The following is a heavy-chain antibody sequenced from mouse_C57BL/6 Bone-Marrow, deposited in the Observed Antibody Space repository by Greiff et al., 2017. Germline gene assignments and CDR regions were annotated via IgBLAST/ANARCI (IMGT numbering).Heavy chain of an antibody. CDR2: INPNNGGT. V-gene: IGHV1-26*01. J-gene: IGHJ4*01. CDR3: ARSGTGTVYYAMDY. D-gene: IGHD4-1*01. CDR1: GYTFTDYY. Sequence: EVQLQQSGPELVKPGASVKISCKASGYTFTDYYMNWVKQSHGKSLEWIGDINPNNGGTSYNQKFKGKATLTVDKSSSTAYMELRSLTSEDSAVYYCARSGTGTVYYAMDYWGQGTSVTVSS.